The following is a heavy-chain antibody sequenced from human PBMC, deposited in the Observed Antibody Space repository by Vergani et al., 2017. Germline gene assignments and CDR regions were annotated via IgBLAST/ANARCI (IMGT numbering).Heavy chain of an antibody. Sequence: EVQLLESGGGLVQPGGSLRLSCAASGFTFSSYAMSWVRQAPGKGLEWVSAISGSGGSTYYADSVKGRFTISRDNSKNTLYLQMNSLRAEDTAVYYCAKGEYCTNGVCYWLDYWGQGTLVTVSS. J-gene: IGHJ4*02. CDR2: ISGSGGST. V-gene: IGHV3-23*01. CDR3: AKGEYCTNGVCYWLDY. CDR1: GFTFSSYA. D-gene: IGHD2-8*01.